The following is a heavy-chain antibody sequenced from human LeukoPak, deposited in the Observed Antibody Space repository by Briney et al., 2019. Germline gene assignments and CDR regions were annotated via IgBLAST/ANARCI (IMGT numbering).Heavy chain of an antibody. CDR2: IKQDGNEK. J-gene: IGHJ4*02. CDR3: VSEDRSCYYY. V-gene: IGHV3-7*03. Sequence: GGSLRLSCAASGFSFSSWWMSWVRQAPGKGLEWVANIKQDGNEKYYVDSVKGRFTISRDNDKNSLYLQMNSLRAEDTAVYYCVSEDRSCYYYWGQGTLVTVSS. D-gene: IGHD2-15*01. CDR1: GFSFSSWW.